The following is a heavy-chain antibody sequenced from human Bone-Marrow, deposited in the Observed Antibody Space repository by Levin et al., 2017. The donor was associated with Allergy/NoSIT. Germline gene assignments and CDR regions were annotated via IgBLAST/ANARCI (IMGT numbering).Heavy chain of an antibody. J-gene: IGHJ4*02. V-gene: IGHV3-23*01. Sequence: GESLKISCAASGFTFSSYAMSWVRQAPGKGLEWVSAISGSGGSTYYADSVKGRFTISRDNSKNTLYLQMNSLRAEDTAVYYCAKVGYSGYDPAPFDYWGQGTLVTVSS. CDR3: AKVGYSGYDPAPFDY. D-gene: IGHD5-12*01. CDR1: GFTFSSYA. CDR2: ISGSGGST.